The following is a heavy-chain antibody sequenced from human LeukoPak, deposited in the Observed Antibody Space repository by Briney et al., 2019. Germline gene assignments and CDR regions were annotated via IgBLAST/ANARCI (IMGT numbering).Heavy chain of an antibody. CDR2: INPSDGST. CDR1: VYTFTSYY. J-gene: IGHJ4*02. D-gene: IGHD3-10*01. Sequence: ASVKVSCKASVYTFTSYYMHWVRQPPAQGLEWMGIINPSDGSTSNAQKFQGRLTMTPDTPTETVYMELSSLRSEDTAVYYCATEGKMVRGVYTDYWGQGSLVTVS. V-gene: IGHV1-46*01. CDR3: ATEGKMVRGVYTDY.